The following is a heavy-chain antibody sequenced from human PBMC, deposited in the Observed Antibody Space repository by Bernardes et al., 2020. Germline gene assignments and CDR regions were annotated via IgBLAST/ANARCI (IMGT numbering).Heavy chain of an antibody. Sequence: SETLSLTCTVSGGSVSSGSYYWSWIRQPPGKGLEWIGYIYYSGSTNYNPSLKSRVTISVDTSKNQFSLKLSSVTAADTAVYYCARVTRRDDYDYYYYYMDVWGKGTTVTVSS. CDR1: GGSVSSGSYY. V-gene: IGHV4-61*01. CDR2: IYYSGST. CDR3: ARVTRRDDYDYYYYYMDV. J-gene: IGHJ6*03. D-gene: IGHD4-17*01.